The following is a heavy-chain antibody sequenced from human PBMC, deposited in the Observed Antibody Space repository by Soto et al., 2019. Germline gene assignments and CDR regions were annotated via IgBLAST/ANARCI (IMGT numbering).Heavy chain of an antibody. CDR3: RRIAASGRGWDV. CDR2: IKQDGSEE. D-gene: IGHD6-13*01. V-gene: IGHV3-7*01. Sequence: EVQLVESGGGLVQPGGSLRLSCVDSGFTFSSYWMSWVRQAPVKGLEWVGNIKQDGSEENYVDSVKGRFTISRDNAKNAMDLQMNCRRGEDTAVYYCRRIAASGRGWDVWGQGTTVVVSS. J-gene: IGHJ6*02. CDR1: GFTFSSYW.